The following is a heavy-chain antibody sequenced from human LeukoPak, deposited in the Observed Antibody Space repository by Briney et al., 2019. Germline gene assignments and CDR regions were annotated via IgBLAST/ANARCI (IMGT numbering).Heavy chain of an antibody. CDR2: VNPNSGNT. CDR3: ARSFAKAYDFWSGYYFWPPYYGMDV. J-gene: IGHJ6*02. D-gene: IGHD3-3*01. CDR1: GYTFTSYD. V-gene: IGHV1-8*01. Sequence: ASVKVSCKASGYTFTSYDINWVRQATGQGLEWMGWVNPNSGNTGYAQKFQGRVTMTRNTSISTAYMELSSLRSEDTAVYYCARSFAKAYDFWSGYYFWPPYYGMDVWGQGTTVTVSS.